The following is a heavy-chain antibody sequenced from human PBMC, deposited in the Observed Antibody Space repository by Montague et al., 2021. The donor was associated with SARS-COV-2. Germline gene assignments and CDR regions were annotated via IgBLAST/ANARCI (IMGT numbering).Heavy chain of an antibody. CDR3: ARSHYDILTGYYTVFGY. Sequence: PALVKPTQTLTLTCTFSGFSLSTSGMCVSWIRQPPGKALEWLALXDWDDDKYYSTSLKTRLTISKDTSKNQVVLTTTNMDPVDTATYYCARSHYDILTGYYTVFGYWGQGTLVTVSS. V-gene: IGHV2-70*01. CDR2: XDWDDDK. CDR1: GFSLSTSGMC. J-gene: IGHJ4*02. D-gene: IGHD3-9*01.